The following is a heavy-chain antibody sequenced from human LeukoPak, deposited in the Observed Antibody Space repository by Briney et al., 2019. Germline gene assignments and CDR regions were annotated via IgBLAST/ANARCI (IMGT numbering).Heavy chain of an antibody. V-gene: IGHV3-72*01. Sequence: PGGSLRLSCAASPLTVNSNYMSWVRQAPGKGLEWVGRSGNKADSYTTEYAASVKGRFTISRDGSKNSLYLQMNSLKSEDTAVYYCTRGYSGRSVYAFDIWGPGTMATVSS. CDR3: TRGYSGRSVYAFDI. J-gene: IGHJ3*02. CDR1: PLTVNSNY. D-gene: IGHD1-26*01. CDR2: SGNKADSYTT.